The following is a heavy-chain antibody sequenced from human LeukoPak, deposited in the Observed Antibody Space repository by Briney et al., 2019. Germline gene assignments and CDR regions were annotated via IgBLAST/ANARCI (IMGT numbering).Heavy chain of an antibody. V-gene: IGHV3-7*01. D-gene: IGHD3/OR15-3a*01. CDR1: GFILSNSW. Sequence: GGSLRLSCAASGFILSNSWMSWVRQAPGKGLEWVANIKYDGSEKYYVDSVRGRFTVSRDNAQDSVYLQMNSLRDEDTATYYCASGLAGTSGHWGQGTLVTVSS. CDR2: IKYDGSEK. CDR3: ASGLAGTSGH. J-gene: IGHJ4*02.